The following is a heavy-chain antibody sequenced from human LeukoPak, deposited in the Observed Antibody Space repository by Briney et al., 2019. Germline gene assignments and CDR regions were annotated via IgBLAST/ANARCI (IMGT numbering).Heavy chain of an antibody. CDR3: ARGYWYYSSQLGF. Sequence: QPERSLRLSCVASGFTFSNYGMHWVRQVPGKGLEWVAVISYDGNDKHYVKSVKGRFTISRDNSKNTLYLQMNSLRAEDTAVYYCARGYWYYSSQLGFWGQGTLVTVSS. CDR2: ISYDGNDK. CDR1: GFTFSNYG. D-gene: IGHD2-8*02. V-gene: IGHV3-30*03. J-gene: IGHJ4*02.